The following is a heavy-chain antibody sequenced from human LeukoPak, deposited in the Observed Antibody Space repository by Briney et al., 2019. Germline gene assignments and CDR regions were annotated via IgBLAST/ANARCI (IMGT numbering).Heavy chain of an antibody. J-gene: IGHJ4*02. CDR3: ARRGGGRVGSGSYWYFDY. Sequence: PSETLSLTCTVSGGPISSYYWSWIRQPPGKGLEWIGYIYYGGSTNYNPSLKSRVTISVDTSKNQFSLKLSSVTAADTAVYYCARRGGGRVGSGSYWYFDYWGQGPLVTVSS. CDR1: GGPISSYY. D-gene: IGHD3-10*01. V-gene: IGHV4-59*08. CDR2: IYYGGST.